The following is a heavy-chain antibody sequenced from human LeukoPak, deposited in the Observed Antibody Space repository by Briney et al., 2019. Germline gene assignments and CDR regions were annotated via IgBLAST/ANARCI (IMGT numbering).Heavy chain of an antibody. D-gene: IGHD2-15*01. V-gene: IGHV1-69*05. Sequence: SVKVSCKAFGGSFSSEAISWVRQAPGQGLEWMGGIIPIFGTANYGQKFQGRVTITTDESTSTAYMEVSSLRPEDTAVYYCGRKAGDCGGGSCYSIDYWGQGTLVTVSS. CDR2: IIPIFGTA. J-gene: IGHJ4*02. CDR3: GRKAGDCGGGSCYSIDY. CDR1: GGSFSSEA.